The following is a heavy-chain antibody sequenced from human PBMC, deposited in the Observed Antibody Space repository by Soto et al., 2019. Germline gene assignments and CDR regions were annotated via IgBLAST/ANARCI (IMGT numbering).Heavy chain of an antibody. CDR2: IIPILGIA. Sequence: QVQLVQSGAEVKKPGSSVKVSCKASGGTFSSYTISWVRQAPGQGLEWMGGIIPILGIANYAQKFQGRVTITADNSTSTAYMELSRLRSEDTAVYYCASSPYRYCSGGSCYPPLDYWGQGTLVTVSS. CDR3: ASSPYRYCSGGSCYPPLDY. V-gene: IGHV1-69*02. D-gene: IGHD2-15*01. CDR1: GGTFSSYT. J-gene: IGHJ4*02.